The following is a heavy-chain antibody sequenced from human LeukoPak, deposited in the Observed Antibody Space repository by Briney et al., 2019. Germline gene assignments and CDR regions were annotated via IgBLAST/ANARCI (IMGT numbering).Heavy chain of an antibody. V-gene: IGHV3-53*05. D-gene: IGHD7-27*01. J-gene: IGHJ4*02. CDR1: GFTLSGNN. CDR2: IYSGGGT. CDR3: ARGPGLTVDY. Sequence: PVGSLRLSCAPSGFTLSGNNTSCGRATPGEGVECGSVIYSGGGTYYTNSVKGRFTISRDNSKNTLYLQMNSLRAEDTAVYYCARGPGLTVDYWGQGTLVTVSS.